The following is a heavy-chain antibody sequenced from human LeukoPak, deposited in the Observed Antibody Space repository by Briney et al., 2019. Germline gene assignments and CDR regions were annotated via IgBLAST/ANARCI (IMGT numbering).Heavy chain of an antibody. V-gene: IGHV3-7*03. D-gene: IGHD6-6*01. J-gene: IGHJ3*01. CDR1: GFTFSGFW. CDR3: ARSSYSSSSSV. CDR2: INSDGSEG. Sequence: GGSLRLSCAVSGFTFSGFWMSWSRQAPGQGLEWVASINSDGSEGYYADVVKGRFTISRDNAKNSLYLQINSLRAEDTAVYYCARSSYSSSSSVWGQGTMVTVSS.